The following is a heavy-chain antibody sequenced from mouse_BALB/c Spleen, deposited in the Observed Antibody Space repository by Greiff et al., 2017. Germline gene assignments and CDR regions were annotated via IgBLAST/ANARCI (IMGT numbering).Heavy chain of an antibody. CDR2: ISSGGGST. D-gene: IGHD2-4*01. J-gene: IGHJ4*01. Sequence: DVQLVESGGGLVKPGGSLKLSCAASGFAFSSYDMSWVRQTPEKRLEWVAYISSGGGSTYYPDTVKGRFTISRDNAKNTLYLQMSSLKSEDTAMYYCARHGYDYDLYAMDYWGQGTSVTVSS. CDR3: ARHGYDYDLYAMDY. CDR1: GFAFSSYD. V-gene: IGHV5-12-1*01.